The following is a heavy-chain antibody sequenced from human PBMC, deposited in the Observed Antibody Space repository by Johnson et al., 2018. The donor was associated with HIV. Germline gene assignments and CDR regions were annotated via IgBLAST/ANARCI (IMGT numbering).Heavy chain of an antibody. V-gene: IGHV3-30*18. Sequence: QVQLVESGGGVVQPGRSLRLSCAASGFTFSSYGMHCVRQAPGKGLEWVAVISYDGSNKYYADSVKGRFTISRDNSKNTLYLQMNSLRAEDTAVYYCAKGMDYYDSSGYYRRVYDAFDIWGQGTMVTVSS. D-gene: IGHD3-22*01. CDR2: ISYDGSNK. CDR3: AKGMDYYDSSGYYRRVYDAFDI. CDR1: GFTFSSYG. J-gene: IGHJ3*02.